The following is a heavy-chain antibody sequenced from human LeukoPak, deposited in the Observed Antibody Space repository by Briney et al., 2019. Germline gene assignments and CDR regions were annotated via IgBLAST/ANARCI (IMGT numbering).Heavy chain of an antibody. D-gene: IGHD1-26*01. CDR1: GGSVNSFY. J-gene: IGHJ4*02. Sequence: SETLSLTCTVSGGSVNSFYWTWIRQPGGKGLEWIGRIYSSGSTNYNPSLKNRVTMSVDTSKNQFSLKLTSVAAADTAVYYCARVSVSGTYDYWGQGTLVTVSS. CDR2: IYSSGST. V-gene: IGHV4-4*07. CDR3: ARVSVSGTYDY.